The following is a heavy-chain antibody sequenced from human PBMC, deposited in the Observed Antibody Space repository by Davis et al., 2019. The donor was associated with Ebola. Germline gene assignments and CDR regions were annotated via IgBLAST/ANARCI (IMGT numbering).Heavy chain of an antibody. Sequence: ASVKVSCKASGYSFSTYAVNWVRQAPGQGLEWMGWINTNTGNPMYAQGFTGRFVYSSDTSVGTAYLQISSLTAEDTAVYYCARESQYGLDVWGQGTTVTVSS. J-gene: IGHJ6*02. CDR1: GYSFSTYA. CDR3: ARESQYGLDV. V-gene: IGHV7-4-1*02. CDR2: INTNTGNP.